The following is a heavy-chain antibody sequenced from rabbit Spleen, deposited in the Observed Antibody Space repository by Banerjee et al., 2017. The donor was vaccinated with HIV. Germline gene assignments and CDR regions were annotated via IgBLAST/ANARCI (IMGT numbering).Heavy chain of an antibody. V-gene: IGHV1S45*01. CDR1: GFSFSNKAV. J-gene: IGHJ4*01. D-gene: IGHD6-1*01. CDR3: LRDPLYYAYGVTGSNNNL. CDR2: IDVVKSGDT. Sequence: QEQLVESGGGLVKPGASLTLICTASGFSFSNKAVMCWVRQAPGKGLEWIACIDVVKSGDTYYPDWAKGRFTISKTSSTTVALQVTSLTAADTATYFCLRDPLYYAYGVTGSNNNLWGPGTLVTVS.